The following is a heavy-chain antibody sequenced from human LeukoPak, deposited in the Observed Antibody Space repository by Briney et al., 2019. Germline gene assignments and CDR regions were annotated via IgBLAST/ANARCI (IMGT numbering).Heavy chain of an antibody. CDR3: ARVRRGEMATITTLWYFDL. J-gene: IGHJ2*01. CDR2: IYYSGST. D-gene: IGHD5-24*01. CDR1: GGSISSYY. V-gene: IGHV4-59*01. Sequence: SETLSLTCTVSGGSISSYYWGWIRQPPGKGLEWIGYIYYSGSTNYNPSLKSRVTISVDTSKNQFSLKLSSVTAADTAVYYCARVRRGEMATITTLWYFDLWGRGTLVTVSS.